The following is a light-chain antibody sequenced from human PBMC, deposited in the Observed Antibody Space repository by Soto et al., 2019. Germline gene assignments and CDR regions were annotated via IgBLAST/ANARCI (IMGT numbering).Light chain of an antibody. J-gene: IGKJ1*01. CDR2: GAS. CDR3: QQYGSSSWT. CDR1: QSVSSSN. Sequence: EIVLTQSPGTLSLSPGARATLSCRASQSVSSSNLAWYQQNPGQAPRLLIYGASSRATGIPDRFSGSGSGTDFTLTISRLEPEDFAVYYCQQYGSSSWTFGQGTKVEIK. V-gene: IGKV3-20*01.